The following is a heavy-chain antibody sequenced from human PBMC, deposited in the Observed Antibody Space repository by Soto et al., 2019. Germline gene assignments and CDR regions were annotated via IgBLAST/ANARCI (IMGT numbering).Heavy chain of an antibody. D-gene: IGHD2-2*01. V-gene: IGHV3-33*01. Sequence: QVQLVESGGGVVQPGRSLRLSCVASGFSFNSYGMHWVRQAPGKGLEWVAVIWYDGSNKYYADSVKGRFTISRDNSKNTLYQQMDSLRAEGKAVYYRSRGQWGGPAAFDYWVQGTLVTVSS. J-gene: IGHJ4*02. CDR3: SRGQWGGPAAFDY. CDR2: IWYDGSNK. CDR1: GFSFNSYG.